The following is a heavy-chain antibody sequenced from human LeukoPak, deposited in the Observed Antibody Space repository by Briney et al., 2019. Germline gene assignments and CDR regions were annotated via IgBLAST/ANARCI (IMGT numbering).Heavy chain of an antibody. CDR2: VYPDDSDT. Sequence: GESLQISCKGSGSSFTSWWIAWVRQLPGKGLEWMGIVYPDDSDTRYSPSFQGQVTISADKSITTAYLQWNSLKASDTAMYYCARRLKDDGNSRNGLYYWGQGTLVTVSS. CDR3: ARRLKDDGNSRNGLYY. V-gene: IGHV5-51*01. CDR1: GSSFTSWW. D-gene: IGHD4-23*01. J-gene: IGHJ4*01.